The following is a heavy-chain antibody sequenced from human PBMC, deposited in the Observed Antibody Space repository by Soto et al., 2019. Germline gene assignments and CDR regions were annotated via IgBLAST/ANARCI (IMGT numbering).Heavy chain of an antibody. J-gene: IGHJ4*02. Sequence: ASVKVSCKASGYTFTSYDINWVRQATGQGLEWMGWMNPNSGNTGYAQKFQGRVTMTRNASISTAYMELSSLRSEDTAVYYCARGNIDYGDYDVDYWGQGTLVTVSS. CDR1: GYTFTSYD. CDR3: ARGNIDYGDYDVDY. D-gene: IGHD4-17*01. CDR2: MNPNSGNT. V-gene: IGHV1-8*01.